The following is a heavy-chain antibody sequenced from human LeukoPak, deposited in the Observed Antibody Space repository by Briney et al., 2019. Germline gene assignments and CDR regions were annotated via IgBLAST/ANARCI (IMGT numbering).Heavy chain of an antibody. D-gene: IGHD3-16*01. CDR3: ARDVEGGTFDI. J-gene: IGHJ3*02. V-gene: IGHV3-7*05. CDR2: IDQSGGRN. Sequence: GGSLRLSCVGTGFTFSTYRMNWVRQAPGRGLEWVANIDQSGGRNNYVDSVKGRFTISRDNAKNSLFLEMSSLRADDTAVYFCARDVEGGTFDIWGQGTTVTVSS. CDR1: GFTFSTYR.